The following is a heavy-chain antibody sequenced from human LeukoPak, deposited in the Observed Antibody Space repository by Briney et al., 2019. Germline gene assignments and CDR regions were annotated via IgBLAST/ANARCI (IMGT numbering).Heavy chain of an antibody. CDR3: AKGVDTAMAVLDY. CDR2: ISHDGSNK. D-gene: IGHD5-18*01. J-gene: IGHJ4*02. Sequence: PGGSLRLSCAASGFTFSSYGMHWVRQAPGKGLEWVAVISHDGSNKYYADSVKGRFTISRDNSKNTLYLQMNSLRAEDTAVYYCAKGVDTAMAVLDYWGQGTLVTVSS. V-gene: IGHV3-30*18. CDR1: GFTFSSYG.